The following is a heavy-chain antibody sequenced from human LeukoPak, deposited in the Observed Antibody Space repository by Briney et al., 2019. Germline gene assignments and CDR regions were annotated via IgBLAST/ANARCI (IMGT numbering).Heavy chain of an antibody. J-gene: IGHJ4*02. Sequence: GRSLRLSCAASGFTFNNYAMHWVRQAPGKGLQWVAVISYDGSNKYYADSVKGRFTISRDNSKNRLYLQMNSLRAEDTAVYYCARDSGFSGTQRGEYWGQGTLVTVSS. V-gene: IGHV3-30*04. CDR3: ARDSGFSGTQRGEY. CDR1: GFTFNNYA. CDR2: ISYDGSNK. D-gene: IGHD3/OR15-3a*01.